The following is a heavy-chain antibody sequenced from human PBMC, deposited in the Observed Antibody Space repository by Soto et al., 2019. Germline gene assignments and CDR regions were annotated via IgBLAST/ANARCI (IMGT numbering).Heavy chain of an antibody. J-gene: IGHJ4*02. V-gene: IGHV4-61*01. Sequence: SETLSLTCTVSGGSVNSGSYYWSWIRQSPGKKLEWLGYVYYSGSTKYNPTLKSRVTISVDLSKNQFSLKLTSVTSAVTAVYYFARERVGEFDCWGRGTLVTVSS. CDR1: GGSVNSGSYY. CDR2: VYYSGST. D-gene: IGHD3-10*01. CDR3: ARERVGEFDC.